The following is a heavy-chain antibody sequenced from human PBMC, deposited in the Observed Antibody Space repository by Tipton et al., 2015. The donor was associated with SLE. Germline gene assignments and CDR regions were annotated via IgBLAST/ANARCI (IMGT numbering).Heavy chain of an antibody. D-gene: IGHD6-13*01. CDR2: IYYSGST. V-gene: IGHV4-59*01. J-gene: IGHJ4*02. CDR3: ARSIAAAGILY. Sequence: TLSLTCTVSGGSITNYYWSWIRQPPGKGLEWIGYIYYSGSTNYNPSLKSRVTISVDTSKNQFSLKLSSVTAADTAVYYCARSIAAAGILYWGQGTLVTVSS. CDR1: GGSITNYY.